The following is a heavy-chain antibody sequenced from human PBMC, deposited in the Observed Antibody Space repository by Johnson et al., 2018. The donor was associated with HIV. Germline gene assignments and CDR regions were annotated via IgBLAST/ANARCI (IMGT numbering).Heavy chain of an antibody. V-gene: IGHV3-30*02. CDR3: AKGATRYKTDGSKHDGAFDV. D-gene: IGHD1-26*01. CDR1: RFTFSSYG. CDR2: IRYDGREK. Sequence: QVQLVESGGGVVQPGGSMRLSCAASRFTFSSYGMHWVRQAPGKGLEWVTFIRYDGREKYFADSVKGRFTISRDNSKNTLYLQMSSLRAEDTALYYCAKGATRYKTDGSKHDGAFDVWGQGTMVTVSS. J-gene: IGHJ3*01.